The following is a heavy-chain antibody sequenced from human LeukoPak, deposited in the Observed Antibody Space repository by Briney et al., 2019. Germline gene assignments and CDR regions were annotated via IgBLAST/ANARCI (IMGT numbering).Heavy chain of an antibody. V-gene: IGHV3-7*01. D-gene: IGHD1-26*01. CDR1: GFSFSNHW. Sequence: GGSLRLSCAASGFSFSNHWMSWVRQAPGKGLEWVASIKDDEGEIVHADSVRGRFTISRDNAQNSLYLQMSSLRDEDTAVYYCAKQQGLPYEWEFLAEYYFDYWGQGTLVTVSS. CDR3: AKQQGLPYEWEFLAEYYFDY. CDR2: IKDDEGEI. J-gene: IGHJ4*02.